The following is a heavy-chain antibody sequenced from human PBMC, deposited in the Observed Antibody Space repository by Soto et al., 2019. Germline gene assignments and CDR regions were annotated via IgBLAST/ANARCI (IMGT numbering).Heavy chain of an antibody. CDR3: ARTYGSADYFLTFEY. D-gene: IGHD3-10*01. J-gene: IGHJ4*02. CDR2: ISVYNGNI. V-gene: IGHV1-18*01. Sequence: QVQLLQSGAEVKKPGASVKVSCKASGYMFNTYGITWVRQAPGQGLEWMGWISVYNGNIDYAQKFEGRVTMTIDTSTPPASMALKRLTSEDRAVYYCARTYGSADYFLTFEYWGQGTPVSVSS. CDR1: GYMFNTYG.